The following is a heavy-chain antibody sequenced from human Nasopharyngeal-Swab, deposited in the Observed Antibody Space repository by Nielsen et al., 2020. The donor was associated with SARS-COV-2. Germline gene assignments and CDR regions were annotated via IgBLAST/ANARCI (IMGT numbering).Heavy chain of an antibody. CDR3: ARQKVVTAIQGFDY. J-gene: IGHJ4*02. CDR2: IYYSGST. Sequence: SETLSLTCTVSGGSISSYYWSWIRQPPGKGLEWIGYIYYSGSTNYNPSLKSRVTISVDTSKNQFSLKLSSVTAADTAVYYCARQKVVTAIQGFDYWGQGTLVTVSS. V-gene: IGHV4-59*01. CDR1: GGSISSYY. D-gene: IGHD2-21*02.